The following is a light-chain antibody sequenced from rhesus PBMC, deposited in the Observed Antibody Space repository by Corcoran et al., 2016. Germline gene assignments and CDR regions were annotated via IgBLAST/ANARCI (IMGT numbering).Light chain of an antibody. CDR2: GAS. CDR3: QQHHSHPLT. Sequence: DIQMTQSPSSLSASVGDRVTITCRASQTISSYLAWYQQRPGKVPKLLIYGASSLESGVPSRFSGSGSGTEFTLTISSLQPEDFATDYCQQHHSHPLTFGGGTKVDIK. V-gene: IGKV1-44*02. J-gene: IGKJ4*01. CDR1: QTISSY.